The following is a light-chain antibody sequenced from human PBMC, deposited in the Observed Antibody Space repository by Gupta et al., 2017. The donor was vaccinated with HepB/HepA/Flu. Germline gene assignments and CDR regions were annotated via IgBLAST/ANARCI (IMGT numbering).Light chain of an antibody. V-gene: IGKV3-20*01. CDR1: QTLSINY. CDR3: QQYGSSPWT. Sequence: DIVLPQSPGTLSFSPGERATLSCRASQTLSINYLAWYQQKPGQPPRLLVYGASRRATDIPDRISGSGSGTDFTLTISRLEPEDFAVYYCQQYGSSPWTFGQGTKVEIK. J-gene: IGKJ1*01. CDR2: GAS.